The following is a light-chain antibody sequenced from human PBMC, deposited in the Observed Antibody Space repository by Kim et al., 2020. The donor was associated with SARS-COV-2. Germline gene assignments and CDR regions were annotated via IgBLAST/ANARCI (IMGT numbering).Light chain of an antibody. CDR1: QGIRND. CDR3: LQDYDYPLT. J-gene: IGKJ4*01. Sequence: AIQMTQSPSSLSASVGDRVTITCRASQGIRNDLGWYQQKPGRAPNLLIYATSTSQSGVPSRFSGSGSGTDFTLTISSLQPEDVATYYCLQDYDYPLTLGGGTQV. CDR2: ATS. V-gene: IGKV1-6*01.